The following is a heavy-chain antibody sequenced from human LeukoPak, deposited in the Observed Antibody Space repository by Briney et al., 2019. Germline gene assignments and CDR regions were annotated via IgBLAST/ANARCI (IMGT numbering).Heavy chain of an antibody. D-gene: IGHD3-16*01. Sequence: ASVKVSCKTSGYSFSTFGISWVRQAPGQGLEWMGWISADNANTNYAQHFQDRVTMTTDTSTNSAYMELRSLISDDTAVYYCARDWGGEGCFSPTFDYWGQGTLVTVSS. V-gene: IGHV1-18*01. J-gene: IGHJ4*02. CDR2: ISADNANT. CDR3: ARDWGGEGCFSPTFDY. CDR1: GYSFSTFG.